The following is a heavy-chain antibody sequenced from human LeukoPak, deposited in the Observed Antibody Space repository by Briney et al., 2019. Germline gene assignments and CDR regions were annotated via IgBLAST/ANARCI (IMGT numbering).Heavy chain of an antibody. V-gene: IGHV4-31*03. CDR3: AASSGVTLGRF. D-gene: IGHD3-16*01. J-gene: IGHJ4*02. CDR1: GGSISSGSHY. CDR2: IYYTGIT. Sequence: SETLSLTCTVSGGSISSGSHYYQWIRQHPGKGLEWIGYIYYTGITSYNPSLKSRVTMSVDTSMNQVSLKVTSLTATDTAVYYCAASSGVTLGRFWGQGALVTVSS.